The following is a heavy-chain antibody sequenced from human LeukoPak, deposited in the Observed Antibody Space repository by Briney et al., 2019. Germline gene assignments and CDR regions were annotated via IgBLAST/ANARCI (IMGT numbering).Heavy chain of an antibody. V-gene: IGHV3-23*01. CDR2: IIESGEST. Sequence: GGSLRLSCAASGFTFNKYAMYWVRQAPGKGLEWVSAIIESGESTYYTDSVKGRFTISRDNSKNTLYLQTNSLRAEDTAFYYCAKGSAQYYFDSWGQGTLVTVSS. CDR3: AKGSAQYYFDS. J-gene: IGHJ4*02. D-gene: IGHD3-10*01. CDR1: GFTFNKYA.